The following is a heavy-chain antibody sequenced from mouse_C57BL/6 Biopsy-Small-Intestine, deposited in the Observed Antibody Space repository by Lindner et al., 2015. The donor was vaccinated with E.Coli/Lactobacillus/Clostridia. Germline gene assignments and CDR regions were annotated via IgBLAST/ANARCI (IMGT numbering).Heavy chain of an antibody. Sequence: VQLQESGAEVMKPGASVKLSCKATGYTISGSWIEWVKERPGHGLEWIGEILPGSGSTNHNEKFKDKATFTADASSNTAYMQLSSLTTEDSAIYYCARFPYYSDPYAMDYWGQGTSVTVSS. J-gene: IGHJ4*01. CDR2: ILPGSGST. D-gene: IGHD2-12*01. CDR1: GYTISGSW. CDR3: ARFPYYSDPYAMDY. V-gene: IGHV1-9*01.